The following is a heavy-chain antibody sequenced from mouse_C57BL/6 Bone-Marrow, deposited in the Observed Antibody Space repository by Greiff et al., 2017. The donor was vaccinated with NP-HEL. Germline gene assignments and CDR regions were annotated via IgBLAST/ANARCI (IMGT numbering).Heavy chain of an antibody. CDR3: TRDYYSDYFDY. J-gene: IGHJ2*01. CDR2: ISSGGSYT. Sequence: EVKVVESGGDLVKPGGSLKLSCAASGFTFSSYGMSWVRQTPDKRLEWVATISSGGSYTYYPDSVKGRFTISRDNAKNPLYLKMSSLKSEDTAMYCCTRDYYSDYFDYWGQGTPLTVSS. V-gene: IGHV5-6*01. D-gene: IGHD2-12*01. CDR1: GFTFSSYG.